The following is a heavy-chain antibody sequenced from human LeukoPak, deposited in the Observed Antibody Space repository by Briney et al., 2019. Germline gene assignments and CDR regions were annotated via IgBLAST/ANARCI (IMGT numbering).Heavy chain of an antibody. V-gene: IGHV4-31*03. CDR3: ARDVPKKAPYGVDV. CDR2: IHYTGST. Sequence: SETLSLTCTVSGASLSSGGYYWSWIRQHPGKGLEWIGYIHYTGSTYNNPSVKGRATISRDTSKNQFSLKLSSVTAADTAVYYCARDVPKKAPYGVDVWGPGTTVIVSS. D-gene: IGHD2-2*01. CDR1: GASLSSGGYY. J-gene: IGHJ6*02.